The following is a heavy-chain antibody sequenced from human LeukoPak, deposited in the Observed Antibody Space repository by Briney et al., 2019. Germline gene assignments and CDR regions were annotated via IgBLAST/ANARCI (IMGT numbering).Heavy chain of an antibody. V-gene: IGHV4-34*01. Sequence: TXXLXXAXYGGSXXGFYWSWTRQPPGKGLEWIGEVTRTGDINYNPSLKSRVTLSLDASQNQFSLTVNSVTAADTAVYFCARLSLMNPQLSYWYFDVWGRGTLVTVSS. CDR2: VTRTGDI. CDR1: GGSXXGFY. D-gene: IGHD1-1*01. CDR3: ARLSLMNPQLSYWYFDV. J-gene: IGHJ2*01.